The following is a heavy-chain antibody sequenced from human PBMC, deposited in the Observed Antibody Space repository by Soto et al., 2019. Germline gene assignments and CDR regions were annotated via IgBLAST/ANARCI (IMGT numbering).Heavy chain of an antibody. CDR3: ARILLDDSSGDWFDP. J-gene: IGHJ5*02. Sequence: PGGSLRLSCVASGFIFSDYYLSWIRQVPGKGLECVAYISGTGDTKYYADSLEGRFTISRDNAKNSLYLPMTSLRVEATAVYYCARILLDDSSGDWFDPWGQGTLVTVSS. V-gene: IGHV3-11*01. CDR1: GFIFSDYY. CDR2: ISGTGDTK. D-gene: IGHD3-22*01.